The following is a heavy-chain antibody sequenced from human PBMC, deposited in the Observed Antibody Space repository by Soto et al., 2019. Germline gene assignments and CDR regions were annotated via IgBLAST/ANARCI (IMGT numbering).Heavy chain of an antibody. CDR2: INHSGST. J-gene: IGHJ4*02. Sequence: PSETLSLTCAVYGGSFRGYYWSWNRQPPGKGLEWIGEINHSGSTNYNPSLKSRVTISVDTSKNQFSLKLSSVTAADTAVYYCARGSRHKKTDYWGQGTLVTVSS. D-gene: IGHD6-6*01. CDR1: GGSFRGYY. CDR3: ARGSRHKKTDY. V-gene: IGHV4-34*01.